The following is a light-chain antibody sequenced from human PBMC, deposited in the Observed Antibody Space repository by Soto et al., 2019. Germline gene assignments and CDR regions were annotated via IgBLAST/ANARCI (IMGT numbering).Light chain of an antibody. CDR2: KAS. J-gene: IGKJ3*01. Sequence: DIQMTQSPSTLSASVGDRVTITCRASQSISSWLAWYQQKPGKAPNLLIYKASSLESGVPSRFSGSGSGTDFTLTISSLQPDDFATYYCQQYNGYPFTFGPGTKVEIK. V-gene: IGKV1-5*03. CDR1: QSISSW. CDR3: QQYNGYPFT.